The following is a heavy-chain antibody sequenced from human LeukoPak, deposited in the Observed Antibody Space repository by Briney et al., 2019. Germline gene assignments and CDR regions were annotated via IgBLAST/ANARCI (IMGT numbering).Heavy chain of an antibody. D-gene: IGHD1-26*01. V-gene: IGHV3-23*01. CDR1: GFTFSSYA. Sequence: GGSLRLSCAASGFTFSSYAMSWVRQAPGKGLEWVSVISGSAGGTYYADSVKGRFTISRDNSKNPVYLQMNSLRAGDTALYFCAKGGGSGSYRGYNWFDPWGQGTLVTVSS. CDR2: ISGSAGGT. CDR3: AKGGGSGSYRGYNWFDP. J-gene: IGHJ5*02.